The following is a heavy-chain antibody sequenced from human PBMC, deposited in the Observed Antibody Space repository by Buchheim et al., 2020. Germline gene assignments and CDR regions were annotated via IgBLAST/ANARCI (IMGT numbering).Heavy chain of an antibody. CDR3: ARSRYRGDPNY. Sequence: VQLVESGGDVVQPGRSLRLSCAASGFNYSTYSMSWVRQAPGKGLEWLLYISSSSRTIYYADSVKGRFTISRDNAKNSLYLQMNSLTAEDTAVYYCARSRYRGDPNYWGQGTL. CDR1: GFNYSTYS. D-gene: IGHD3-10*01. V-gene: IGHV3-48*01. J-gene: IGHJ4*02. CDR2: ISSSSRTI.